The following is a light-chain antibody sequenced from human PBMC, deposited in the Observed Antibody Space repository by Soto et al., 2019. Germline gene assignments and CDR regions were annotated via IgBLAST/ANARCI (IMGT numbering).Light chain of an antibody. CDR1: QSVSSY. CDR2: DAS. Sequence: EIVLTQSPATLSLSPGERATLSCRASQSVSSYLVWYQQKPGQAPRLLIYDASNRATGIPARLSGSGSGTAVITTISSVQHQEVAVNYCQQRSNWTPRTFGQGTKVEIK. CDR3: QQRSNWTPRT. J-gene: IGKJ1*01. V-gene: IGKV3-11*01.